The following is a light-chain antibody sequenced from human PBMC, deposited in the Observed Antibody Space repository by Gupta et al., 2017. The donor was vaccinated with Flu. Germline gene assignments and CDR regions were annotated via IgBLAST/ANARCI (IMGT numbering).Light chain of an antibody. J-gene: IGLJ3*02. V-gene: IGLV7-46*01. CDR1: TEAVTSGHW. CDR2: DTD. CDR3: FLYYNGARV. Sequence: QAVVTHKPSLTVAPGGIVTLTCGTSTEAVTSGHWPYWLQQRPGQAPRILIYDTDKKPSWTTVRVSGSLLGGKAALTLSGALPEDEADYYCFLYYNGARVFGGGTQLTVL.